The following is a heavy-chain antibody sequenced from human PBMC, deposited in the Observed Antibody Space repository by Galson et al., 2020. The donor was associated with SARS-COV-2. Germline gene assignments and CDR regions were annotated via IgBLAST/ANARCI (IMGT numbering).Heavy chain of an antibody. D-gene: IGHD3-16*01. J-gene: IGHJ6*03. Sequence: SETLSLTCAAYGGSFSGYSRTWVRQAPGKGLEWICEITSGGDTTYSPSPRRRVPPTADNHSNQFSLKLTSVSAADTALYFGARGHQRVVPSPVLGLGPFYSYYYMDVWGKGTTVTVSS. CDR1: GGSFSGYS. CDR3: ARGHQRVVPSPVLGLGPFYSYYYMDV. CDR2: ITSGGDT. V-gene: IGHV4-34*01.